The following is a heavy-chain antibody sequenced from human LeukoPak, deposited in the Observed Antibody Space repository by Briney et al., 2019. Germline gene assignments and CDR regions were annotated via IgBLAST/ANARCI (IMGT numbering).Heavy chain of an antibody. CDR2: ISGSGGST. CDR1: GFTFSSYA. J-gene: IGHJ4*02. D-gene: IGHD3-22*01. CDR3: AKDLARYYYDSSGYYGY. Sequence: GGSLRLSCAASGFTFSSYAMSWVRQAPGKGLEWVSAISGSGGSTYYADSVKGRFTISRDNSKNTLYLQMNSLRAEDTAVYYCAKDLARYYYDSSGYYGYWGQGTLVTVSS. V-gene: IGHV3-23*01.